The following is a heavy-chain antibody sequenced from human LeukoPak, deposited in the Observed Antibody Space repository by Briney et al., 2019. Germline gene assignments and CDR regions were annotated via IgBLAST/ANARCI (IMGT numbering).Heavy chain of an antibody. D-gene: IGHD5-24*01. Sequence: SETLSLTCTVSGGSLSSYYWSWIRQPPGKGLEWIGYIYYSGSTNYNPSLKSRVTISVDTSKNQFSLKLSSVTAADTAVYYCARDIDGYNPYSYFDLWGRGTLVTVSS. CDR1: GGSLSSYY. J-gene: IGHJ2*01. CDR3: ARDIDGYNPYSYFDL. CDR2: IYYSGST. V-gene: IGHV4-59*01.